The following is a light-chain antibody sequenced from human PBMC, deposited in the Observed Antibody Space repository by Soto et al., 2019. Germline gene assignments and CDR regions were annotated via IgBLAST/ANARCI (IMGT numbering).Light chain of an antibody. V-gene: IGKV1-5*01. J-gene: IGKJ4*01. CDR1: QSISSW. CDR3: QQYNSYLT. CDR2: DAS. Sequence: DIQMPQSPSTLSASVGDRVTIACRASQSISSWLAWYQQKPGKAPKLLIYDASTLETGVPSRFSGSGSGTEFTLTISNLQPDDFATYYCQQYNSYLTFGGGTKVEIK.